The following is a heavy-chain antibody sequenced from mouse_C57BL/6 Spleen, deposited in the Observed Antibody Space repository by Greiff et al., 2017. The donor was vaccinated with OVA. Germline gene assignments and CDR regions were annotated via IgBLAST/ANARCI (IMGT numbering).Heavy chain of an antibody. V-gene: IGHV1-52*01. CDR2: IDPSDSET. CDR1: GYTFTSYW. Sequence: VQLQQPGAELVRPGSSVKLSCKASGYTFTSYWMHWVKQRPIQGLEWIGNIDPSDSETHYNQKFKDKATLTVDKSSSTADMQLSSLTSEDSAVYYCARAISVSSYFDYWGQGTTLTVSS. CDR3: ARAISVSSYFDY. J-gene: IGHJ2*01. D-gene: IGHD1-1*01.